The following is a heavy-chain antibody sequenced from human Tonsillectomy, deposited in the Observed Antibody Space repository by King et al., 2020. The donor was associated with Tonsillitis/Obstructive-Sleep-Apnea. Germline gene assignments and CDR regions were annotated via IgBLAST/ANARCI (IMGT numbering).Heavy chain of an antibody. Sequence: VRLQQSGPGLVKPSQPLSLTCAISGDSVSTNSAAWTWIKQSPSRGLEWLGRTYYRSTWYTDYAVSVKSRITINPDTSKNQFSLQLSSVTPEDTALYFFARVYYYDSSGYYSTDHDAFDIWGQGTMVTVSS. CDR2: TYYRSTWYT. V-gene: IGHV6-1*01. D-gene: IGHD3-22*01. CDR3: ARVYYYDSSGYYSTDHDAFDI. CDR1: GDSVSTNSAA. J-gene: IGHJ3*02.